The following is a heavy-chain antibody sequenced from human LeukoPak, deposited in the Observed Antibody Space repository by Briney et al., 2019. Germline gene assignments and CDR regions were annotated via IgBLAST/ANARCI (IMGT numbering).Heavy chain of an antibody. CDR1: GFTFSSYS. D-gene: IGHD5-24*01. CDR3: ARDVGDGYNHQEIDY. Sequence: GGSLRLSCAASGFTFSSYSMNWVRQAPGKGLEWVSSISSSSSYIYYADSVKGRFTISRDNAKNSPYLQMNSLRAGDTAVYYCARDVGDGYNHQEIDYWGQGTLVTVSS. CDR2: ISSSSSYI. J-gene: IGHJ4*02. V-gene: IGHV3-21*01.